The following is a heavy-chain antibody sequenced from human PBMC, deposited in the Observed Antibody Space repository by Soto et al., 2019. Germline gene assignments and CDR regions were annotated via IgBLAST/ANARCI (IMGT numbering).Heavy chain of an antibody. J-gene: IGHJ4*02. CDR3: ARVAGGYSYGGGLDY. CDR1: GGSISSGGYS. D-gene: IGHD5-18*01. Sequence: SETLSLTCAVSGGSISSGGYSWSWIRQPPGKGLEWIGYIYHSGSTYYNPSLKSRVTISVDRSKNQFSLKLSSVTAADTAVYYCARVAGGYSYGGGLDYWGQGTLVTVSS. V-gene: IGHV4-30-2*01. CDR2: IYHSGST.